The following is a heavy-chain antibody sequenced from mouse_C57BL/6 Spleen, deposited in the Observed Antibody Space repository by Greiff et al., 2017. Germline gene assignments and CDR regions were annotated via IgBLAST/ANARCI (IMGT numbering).Heavy chain of an antibody. CDR1: GYTFTSYN. CDR3: ARGGLTTVVAHFDY. CDR2: IYPGNGDT. D-gene: IGHD1-1*01. Sequence: LQQSGAELVRPGASVKMSCKASGYTFTSYNMHWVKQTPRQGLEWIGAIYPGNGDTSYNQKFKGKATLTVDKSSSTAYMQLSSLTSEDSAVYVCARGGLTTVVAHFDYWGQGTTLTVSS. V-gene: IGHV1-12*01. J-gene: IGHJ2*01.